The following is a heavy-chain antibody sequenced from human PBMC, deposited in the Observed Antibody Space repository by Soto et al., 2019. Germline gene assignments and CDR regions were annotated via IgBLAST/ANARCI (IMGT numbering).Heavy chain of an antibody. CDR3: ARDRVESGYPEYFQH. V-gene: IGHV3-53*01. D-gene: IGHD3-22*01. Sequence: EVQLVESGGGLIQPGGSLRLSCAASGFTVSSNYMSWVRQAPGKGLEWVSVIYSGGSTYYADSVKCRFTTSRDNSKNTLYLQMKSLRAADPAVYYCARDRVESGYPEYFQHWGQGTLVTVSS. J-gene: IGHJ1*01. CDR2: IYSGGST. CDR1: GFTVSSNY.